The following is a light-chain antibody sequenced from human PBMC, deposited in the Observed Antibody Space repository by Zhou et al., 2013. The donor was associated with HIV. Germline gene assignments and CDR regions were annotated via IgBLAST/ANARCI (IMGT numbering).Light chain of an antibody. CDR2: AAS. CDR1: QSISSS. CDR3: QQSDSTPWT. Sequence: DIQMTQSPSSLSASVGHRVTITCRASQSISSSLNWYQQKPGKAPKLLIDAASSLQRGVPSRFSGSGSGTDFTLTISSLQPEDFATYYCQQSDSTPWTFGQGTKLEIK. V-gene: IGKV1-39*01. J-gene: IGKJ2*02.